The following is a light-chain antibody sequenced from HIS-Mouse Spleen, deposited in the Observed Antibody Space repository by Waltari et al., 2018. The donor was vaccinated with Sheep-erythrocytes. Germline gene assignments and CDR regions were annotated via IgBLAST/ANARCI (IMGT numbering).Light chain of an antibody. CDR1: SSDVGGYTY. J-gene: IGLJ1*01. Sequence: QSALTQPRSVSGSPGQSVTISCTGTSSDVGGYTYVSWYQQHPGKAPILMIYDVSKRPSGVPDRFSGAKTGNTASLTIPGLQAEDEADYYGCSYAGSYNHVFATGTKVTVL. V-gene: IGLV2-11*01. CDR3: CSYAGSYNHV. CDR2: DVS.